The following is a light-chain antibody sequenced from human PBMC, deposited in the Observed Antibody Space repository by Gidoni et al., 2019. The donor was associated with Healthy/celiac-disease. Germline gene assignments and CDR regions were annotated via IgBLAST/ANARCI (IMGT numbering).Light chain of an antibody. CDR2: AAS. Sequence: DIQMTQSPSSLSASVGDRVTITCRASQSISSYLNWYQQKPGKAPKLLIYAASSLQSGVPSSFSGSGSGTDFTLTSSILQPEDFANYYCQQSDSTPRTFGQGTKLEIK. J-gene: IGKJ2*02. CDR3: QQSDSTPRT. CDR1: QSISSY. V-gene: IGKV1-39*01.